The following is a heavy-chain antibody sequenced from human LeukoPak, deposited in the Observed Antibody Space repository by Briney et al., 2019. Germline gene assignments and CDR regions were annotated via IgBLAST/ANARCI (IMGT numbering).Heavy chain of an antibody. CDR1: GFTFRNYW. Sequence: GVSLRLSCAASGFTFRNYWMNWVRQAPGKGLEWVSYISSSGSTIYYADSVKGRFTISRDNAKNSLYLQMNSLRAEDTAVYYCARDSSYYGSGSFSDWGQGTLVTVSS. D-gene: IGHD3-10*01. V-gene: IGHV3-48*04. CDR3: ARDSSYYGSGSFSD. J-gene: IGHJ4*02. CDR2: ISSSGSTI.